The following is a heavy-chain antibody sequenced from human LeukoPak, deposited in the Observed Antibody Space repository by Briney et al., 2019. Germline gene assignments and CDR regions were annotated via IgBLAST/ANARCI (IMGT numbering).Heavy chain of an antibody. CDR2: ISASGGST. V-gene: IGHV3-23*01. CDR1: GFAFSSYA. D-gene: IGHD3-9*01. J-gene: IGHJ4*02. CDR3: ARDHFEPGVILDY. Sequence: GGSLRLSCAASGFAFSSYAMTWVRQAPGKGLEWVSGISASGGSTYYADSVKGRFTISRDNAKNSLYLQMNSLRAEDTAVYYCARDHFEPGVILDYWGQGNLVTVSS.